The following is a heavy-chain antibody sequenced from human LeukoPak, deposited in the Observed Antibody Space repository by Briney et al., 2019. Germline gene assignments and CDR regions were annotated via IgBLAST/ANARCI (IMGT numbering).Heavy chain of an antibody. CDR3: ARDDDRAREIDY. J-gene: IGHJ4*02. D-gene: IGHD3-22*01. CDR1: GGSISIYF. Sequence: KPSETLSLTCTVSGGSISIYFWSWIRQPPGKGLEWIAYIHYSENTNYNPSLKSRVTISVDTSKNQFSLKLSSVTAADTAVYYCARDDDRAREIDYWGQGTLVTVSS. CDR2: IHYSENT. V-gene: IGHV4-59*01.